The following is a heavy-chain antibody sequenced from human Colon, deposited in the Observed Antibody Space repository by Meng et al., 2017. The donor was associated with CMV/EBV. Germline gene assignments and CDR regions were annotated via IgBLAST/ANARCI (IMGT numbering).Heavy chain of an antibody. CDR1: GYTFATHW. D-gene: IGHD2-2*01. J-gene: IGHJ4*02. CDR3: ARHYDASWFGY. V-gene: IGHV5-51*01. Sequence: GGSLRLPCKTSGYTFATHWIGWVRQLPGKDLEWMGMIHCGDSRTIYSPLFQGQVTISADKSLNTAYLQWNSLQASDTAMYYCARHYDASWFGYWGQGTLVTVSS. CDR2: IHCGDSRT.